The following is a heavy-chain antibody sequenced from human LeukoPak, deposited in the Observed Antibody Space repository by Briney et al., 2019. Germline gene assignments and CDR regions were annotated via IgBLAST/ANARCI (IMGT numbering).Heavy chain of an antibody. V-gene: IGHV4-59*01. Sequence: SETLSLTCTVSGGSIGAYHWSWIRQSPGRGLEWIGYIPYSGSTNYNPSLQSRVTISVDTSKNQFSLKLSSVTAADTAVYYCARESFHSSGYYSCLFDYWGQGALVTVSS. CDR3: ARESFHSSGYYSCLFDY. D-gene: IGHD3-22*01. J-gene: IGHJ4*02. CDR1: GGSIGAYH. CDR2: IPYSGST.